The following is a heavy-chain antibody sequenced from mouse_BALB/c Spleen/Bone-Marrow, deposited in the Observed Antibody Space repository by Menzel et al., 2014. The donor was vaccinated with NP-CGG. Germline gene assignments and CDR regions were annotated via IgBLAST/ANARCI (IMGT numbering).Heavy chain of an antibody. CDR3: ARGGHDFSLDY. D-gene: IGHD2-4*01. Sequence: QVQLKESGAELGMPGASVKMSCKASGYTFTDNWIYWVKQRPGQGLEWIGAIDTSDSYTNYNQKFMGKASLTVDASSSTAYMQVRSLTSDDSAVYYCARGGHDFSLDYWGQGTSVTVSS. J-gene: IGHJ4*01. V-gene: IGHV1-69*01. CDR1: GYTFTDNW. CDR2: IDTSDSYT.